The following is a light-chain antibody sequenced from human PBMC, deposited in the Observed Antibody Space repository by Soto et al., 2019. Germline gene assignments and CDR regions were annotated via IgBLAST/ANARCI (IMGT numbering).Light chain of an antibody. CDR3: QSYDSSLSAWV. CDR1: SPNIGTGYD. V-gene: IGLV1-40*01. J-gene: IGLJ3*02. CDR2: GNN. Sequence: QSVLTQPPSVSGAPGQRVTISCTGSSPNIGTGYDVHWYQQLPGTAPKLLIYGNNNRPSGVPDRFSGSKSGTSASLAITGLQAEDEADYYCQSYDSSLSAWVFGGGTTVTVL.